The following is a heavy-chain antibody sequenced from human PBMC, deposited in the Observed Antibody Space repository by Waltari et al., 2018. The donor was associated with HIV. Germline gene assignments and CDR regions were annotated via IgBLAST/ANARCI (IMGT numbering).Heavy chain of an antibody. CDR1: GFSFSSYG. CDR3: AKDYFVVVTAAGPFDP. D-gene: IGHD2-21*02. CDR2: ISYYGSKK. J-gene: IGHJ5*02. V-gene: IGHV3-30*18. Sequence: QVKLVESGGGVVQPGRSLRLSCAASGFSFSSYGMHWVRQAAGKGLGWVAVISYYGSKKYYADSVKGRFTSSRDNSKITLYLQMNSLRAEDTAVYYCAKDYFVVVTAAGPFDPWGQGTLVTVSS.